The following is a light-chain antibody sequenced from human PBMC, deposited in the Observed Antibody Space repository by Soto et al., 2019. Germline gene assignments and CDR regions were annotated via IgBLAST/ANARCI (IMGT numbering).Light chain of an antibody. V-gene: IGLV2-14*01. CDR2: DVD. J-gene: IGLJ1*01. Sequence: QSVLTQPASLSGSPGQSITISCTGNSSDVGGYNYVSWYQQHPGKAPKLIIYDVDNRPSGISSRFSGSKSGNTASLTISGLQAEDEADYYCSSFSYSSTPNYVFGTGTKVTVL. CDR3: SSFSYSSTPNYV. CDR1: SSDVGGYNY.